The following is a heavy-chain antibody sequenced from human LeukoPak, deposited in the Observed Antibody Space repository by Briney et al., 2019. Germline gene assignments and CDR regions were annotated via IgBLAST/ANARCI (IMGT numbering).Heavy chain of an antibody. CDR3: ARDPDTSSKVDY. CDR2: ISR. D-gene: IGHD6-6*01. CDR1: GCTFSDRY. Sequence: AGSLRRCCATSGCTFSDRYMSWSGLTPVKGLEWVSRISRDTESVKGRFTISRDNTKNSLYLQMNSLRVDDTAVYYCARDPDTSSKVDYWGQGTLVTVSS. J-gene: IGHJ4*02. V-gene: IGHV3-11*01.